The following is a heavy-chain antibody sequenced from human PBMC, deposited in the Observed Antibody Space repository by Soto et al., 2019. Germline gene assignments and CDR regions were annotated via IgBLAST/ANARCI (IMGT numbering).Heavy chain of an antibody. CDR2: IDHRGGR. D-gene: IGHD2-8*02. J-gene: IGHJ6*01. CDR3: ARPVYCTAANCCNDFHYYNIYV. Sequence: SLTCFVSGDSINTTYWWSWVRQEPEKRLESIGKIDHRGGRSHMPSLRGRITRSVESSKNQFPWKMASVSAADTAVYCCARPVYCTAANCCNDFHYYNIYVWGQGRAFTVSS. V-gene: IGHV4-4*01. CDR1: GDSINTTYW.